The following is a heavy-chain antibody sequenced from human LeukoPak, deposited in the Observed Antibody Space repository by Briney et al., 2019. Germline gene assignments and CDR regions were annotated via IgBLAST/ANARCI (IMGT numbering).Heavy chain of an antibody. V-gene: IGHV1-8*01. CDR3: ARGGILWWFLDY. CDR1: GYTFTSYD. CDR2: MNPNSGNT. J-gene: IGHJ4*02. Sequence: ASVKVSCKAPGYTFTSYDINWVRQATGQGLEWMGWMNPNSGNTGYAQKFQGRVTMTRNTSISTAYMELSSLRSEDTAVYYCARGGILWWFLDYWGQGTLVTVSS. D-gene: IGHD2-21*01.